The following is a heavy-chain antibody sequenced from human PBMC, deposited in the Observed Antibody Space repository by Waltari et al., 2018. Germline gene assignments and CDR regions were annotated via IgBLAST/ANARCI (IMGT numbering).Heavy chain of an antibody. CDR3: ARSEGPYYDFWSGGGVAI. J-gene: IGHJ3*02. CDR1: GYTFTSYA. V-gene: IGHV1-3*03. D-gene: IGHD3-3*01. CDR2: INAGNGNT. Sequence: QVQLVQSGAEVKKPGASVKVSCKASGYTFTSYAMHWVRQAPGQRLEWMGWINAGNGNTKYSQEFQGRVTITRDTSASTAYMELSSLRSEDMAVYYCARSEGPYYDFWSGGGVAIWGQGTMVTVSS.